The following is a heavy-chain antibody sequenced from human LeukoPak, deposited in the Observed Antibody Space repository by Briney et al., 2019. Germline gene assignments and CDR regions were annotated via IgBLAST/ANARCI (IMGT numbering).Heavy chain of an antibody. CDR2: IYPGDSDT. Sequence: KPGESLKISCKCSGYSFTTYWIGWVRQMPGKGLEWMGIIYPGDSDTRYSPSFQGQVTISADKSISTAYLQWSSLKASDTAMYYCARTYCGGDCYYSYFDYWGQGTLVTVSS. V-gene: IGHV5-51*01. D-gene: IGHD2-21*02. J-gene: IGHJ4*02. CDR3: ARTYCGGDCYYSYFDY. CDR1: GYSFTTYW.